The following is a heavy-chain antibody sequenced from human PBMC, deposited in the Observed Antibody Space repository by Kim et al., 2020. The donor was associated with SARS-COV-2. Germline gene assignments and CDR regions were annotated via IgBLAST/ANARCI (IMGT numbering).Heavy chain of an antibody. CDR1: GGSISSSSYY. J-gene: IGHJ4*02. D-gene: IGHD6-6*01. CDR2: IYYSGST. Sequence: SETLSLTCTVSGGSISSSSYYWGWIRQPPGKGLEWIGSIYYSGSTYYNPSLKSRVTISVDTSKNQFSLKLSSVTAADTAVYYCARRDPYSSSFDYWGQGTLVTVSS. V-gene: IGHV4-39*01. CDR3: ARRDPYSSSFDY.